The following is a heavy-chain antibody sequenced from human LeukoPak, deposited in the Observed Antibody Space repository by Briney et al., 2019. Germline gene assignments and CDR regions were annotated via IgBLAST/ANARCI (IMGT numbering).Heavy chain of an antibody. CDR2: INSDGINT. Sequence: GGSLRLSCAASGFTFSNYWMHWFRQAPGKGLVWVSRINSDGINTSYADSVKRRFTISRENAKNTLNLQMNSLRAEDTAVYYCARDLGQYYDTSDNWFDPWGQGTLVTVSS. D-gene: IGHD3-22*01. J-gene: IGHJ5*02. CDR3: ARDLGQYYDTSDNWFDP. V-gene: IGHV3-74*01. CDR1: GFTFSNYW.